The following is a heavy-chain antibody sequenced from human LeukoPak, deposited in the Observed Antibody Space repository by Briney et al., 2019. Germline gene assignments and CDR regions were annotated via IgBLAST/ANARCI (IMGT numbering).Heavy chain of an antibody. V-gene: IGHV3-23*01. Sequence: AGGSLRLSCAASGFTFSSFAMSWVRQAPGKGLEWVSVISGSGGSTYYADSVKGRFTISRDNSKNTLYLQMNSLRAEDTAVYYCARAECSTTNCHTRIRNYYMDVWGTGTPVTVSS. CDR2: ISGSGGST. J-gene: IGHJ6*03. CDR1: GFTFSSFA. CDR3: ARAECSTTNCHTRIRNYYMDV. D-gene: IGHD2-2*01.